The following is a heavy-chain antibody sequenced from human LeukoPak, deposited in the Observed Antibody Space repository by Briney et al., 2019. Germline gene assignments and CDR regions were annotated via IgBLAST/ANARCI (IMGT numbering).Heavy chain of an antibody. D-gene: IGHD1-14*01. V-gene: IGHV3-74*01. CDR3: STSPSVTPGY. CDR1: GFTFSSYW. CDR2: INSDGSST. Sequence: GSLRLSCAASGFTFSSYWMHWVRQAPGKGLVWVSRINSDGSSTNYADSVKGRFTTSRDNAKNTLYLQMSSLRAEDTAVYYCSTSPSVTPGYWGQGTLVTVSS. J-gene: IGHJ4*02.